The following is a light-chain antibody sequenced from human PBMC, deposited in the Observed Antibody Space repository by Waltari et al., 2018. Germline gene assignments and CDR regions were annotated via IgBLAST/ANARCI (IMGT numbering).Light chain of an antibody. Sequence: DIQMTHSPSSVSAFVGDRVTITCRASQSIGNWLAWYQQKPGKAPKLLIYGASDLHSGVPSRFSGSGAGTDFTLTISSLQAEDFATYYCQQVNSFPATFGGGTTVEIK. CDR1: QSIGNW. J-gene: IGKJ4*01. CDR2: GAS. V-gene: IGKV1-12*01. CDR3: QQVNSFPAT.